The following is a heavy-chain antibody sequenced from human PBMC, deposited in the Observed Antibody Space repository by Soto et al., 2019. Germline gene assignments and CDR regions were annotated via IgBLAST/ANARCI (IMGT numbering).Heavy chain of an antibody. CDR3: AMDLYGGSSRFDF. CDR1: GFTFSSNG. CDR2: ISSDGSNK. D-gene: IGHD2-15*01. V-gene: IGHV3-30*03. J-gene: IGHJ4*02. Sequence: QVQLVESGGGVVQPGRSLRLSCAASGFTFSSNGIHWVRQAPGKGLEWVAVISSDGSNKYYADSVKGRFTISRDNSKNTLYLQMNSLRAGDTAVYYCAMDLYGGSSRFDFWGQGTLVTVSS.